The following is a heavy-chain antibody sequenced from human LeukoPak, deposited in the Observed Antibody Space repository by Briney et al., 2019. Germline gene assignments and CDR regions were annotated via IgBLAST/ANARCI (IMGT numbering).Heavy chain of an antibody. CDR1: GTSINDYY. D-gene: IGHD5-12*01. CDR2: IYFSGHT. J-gene: IGHJ4*02. Sequence: PSETLSLTCTVSGTSINDYYLSWIRQPPGKRLEWIVYIYFSGHTNYSPPLKSRFTISLDAPSDHFPLQLNSVTAADTAVYYCARGHGYSGHALAYWGQGILVTVSS. CDR3: ARGHGYSGHALAY. V-gene: IGHV4-59*01.